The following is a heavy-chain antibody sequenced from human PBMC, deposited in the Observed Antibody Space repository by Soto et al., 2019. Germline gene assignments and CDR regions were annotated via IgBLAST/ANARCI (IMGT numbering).Heavy chain of an antibody. Sequence: EAQLVQSGGGLAQPGGSMRLSCAASGFSFSNYWMHWVRQAPGKGLVWVSGIKFDGSRTTYADSVKGRFTNSRDNARNTLYLQMNSLSAEDTAMYYCARDEGDAMIRGYDSWGQGTLVTVSS. J-gene: IGHJ4*02. CDR3: ARDEGDAMIRGYDS. CDR2: IKFDGSRT. D-gene: IGHD3-10*01. V-gene: IGHV3-74*01. CDR1: GFSFSNYW.